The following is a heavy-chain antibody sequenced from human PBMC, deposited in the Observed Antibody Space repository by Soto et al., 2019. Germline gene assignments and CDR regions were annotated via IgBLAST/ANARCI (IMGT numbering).Heavy chain of an antibody. CDR3: AGYCSSSSCSSLDSCGV. CDR1: GGSISSYY. CDR2: IYYRWST. J-gene: IGHJ3*01. Sequence: QVQLQESGPGLVKPSETLSLTCTVSGGSISSYYWSWIRQPPGQGLEWIGYIYYRWSTNNSPSLRSRVSMSVDTSTNQFSLKLNSVSATDTGFCYCAGYCSSSSCSSLDSCGVGGQGTMVTVSS. D-gene: IGHD2-2*01. V-gene: IGHV4-59*12.